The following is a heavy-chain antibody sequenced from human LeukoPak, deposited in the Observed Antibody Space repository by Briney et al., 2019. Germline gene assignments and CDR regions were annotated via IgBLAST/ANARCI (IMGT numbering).Heavy chain of an antibody. CDR2: IYYSGST. CDR3: ARGGFTPDAFDI. CDR1: GGSISSYY. J-gene: IGHJ3*02. Sequence: SETLSLTCTVSGGSISSYYWSWIRQPPGKGLEWIGYIYYSGSTNYNPSLKSRVTISVDTSKNQFSLKLSTVTAADTAVYYCARGGFTPDAFDIWGQGTMVTVSS. V-gene: IGHV4-59*01. D-gene: IGHD2-15*01.